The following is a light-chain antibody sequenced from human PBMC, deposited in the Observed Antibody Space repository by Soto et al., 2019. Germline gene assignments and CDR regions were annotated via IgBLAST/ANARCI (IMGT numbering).Light chain of an antibody. J-gene: IGLJ2*01. V-gene: IGLV2-14*01. CDR1: SSDVGGYNY. CDR2: DVT. CDR3: CSYTTSNTLV. Sequence: QSALTQPPSASGSPGQSVTISCTGTSSDVGGYNYVSWYQQHPGKAPKLMIYDVTNRPSGVSNRFSGSKSGNTASLTISGLQAEDEADYYCCSYTTSNTLVFGGGTKLTVL.